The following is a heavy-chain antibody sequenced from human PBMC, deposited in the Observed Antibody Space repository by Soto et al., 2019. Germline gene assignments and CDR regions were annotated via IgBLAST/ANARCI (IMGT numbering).Heavy chain of an antibody. CDR3: ATYCSGGSCYKSEAFDI. D-gene: IGHD2-15*01. Sequence: QVQLVQSGAEVKKPGASVKVSCKASGYTFTGYYMHWVRQAPGQGLEWMGWINPNSGGTNYAQKFQGRVTMTSDTSISTAYMELGRLRSDDTAVYYCATYCSGGSCYKSEAFDIWVQGTMVTVSS. CDR2: INPNSGGT. J-gene: IGHJ3*02. CDR1: GYTFTGYY. V-gene: IGHV1-2*02.